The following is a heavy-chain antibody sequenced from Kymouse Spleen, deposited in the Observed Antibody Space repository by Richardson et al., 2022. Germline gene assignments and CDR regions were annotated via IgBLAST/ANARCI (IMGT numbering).Heavy chain of an antibody. CDR1: GFTFSSYG. V-gene: IGHV3-33*01. Sequence: QVQLVESGGGVVQPGRSLRLSCAASGFTFSSYGMHWVRQAPGKGLEWVAVIWYDGSNKYYADSVKGRFTISRDNSKNTLYLQMNSLRAEDTAVYYCASYGGNPYYYYGMDVWGQGTTVTVSS. CDR2: IWYDGSNK. CDR3: ASYGGNPYYYYGMDV. J-gene: IGHJ6*02. D-gene: IGHD4-23*01.